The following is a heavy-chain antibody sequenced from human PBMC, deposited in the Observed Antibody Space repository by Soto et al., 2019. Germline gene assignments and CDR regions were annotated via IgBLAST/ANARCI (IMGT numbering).Heavy chain of an antibody. J-gene: IGHJ6*02. V-gene: IGHV4-59*01. D-gene: IGHD3-3*01. CDR1: GGSISSYY. CDR3: VGTRSYYDFWSGYYTGGYYGMDV. Sequence: SETLSLTCTVSGGSISSYYWSWIRQPPGKGLEWIGYIYYSGSTNYNPSLKSRVTISVDTSKNQFSLKLRSVTAADTAVYYCVGTRSYYDFWSGYYTGGYYGMDVWGQGTTVTVSS. CDR2: IYYSGST.